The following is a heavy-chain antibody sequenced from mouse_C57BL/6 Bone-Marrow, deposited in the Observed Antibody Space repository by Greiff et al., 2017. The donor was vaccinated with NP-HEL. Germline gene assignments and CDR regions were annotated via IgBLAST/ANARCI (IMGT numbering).Heavy chain of an antibody. J-gene: IGHJ2*01. CDR2: ISYDGSN. CDR1: GYSITSGYY. Sequence: EVQLQESGPGLVKPSQSLSLTCSVTGYSITSGYYWNWIRQFPGNKLEWMGYISYDGSNNYNPSLKNRISITRDTSKNQFFLKLNSVTTEDTATYYCANYYGRAGYFDYWGQGTTLTVSS. CDR3: ANYYGRAGYFDY. D-gene: IGHD1-1*01. V-gene: IGHV3-6*01.